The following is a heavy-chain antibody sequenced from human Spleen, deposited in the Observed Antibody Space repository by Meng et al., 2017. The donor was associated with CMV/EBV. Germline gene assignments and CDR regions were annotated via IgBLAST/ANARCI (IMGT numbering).Heavy chain of an antibody. D-gene: IGHD4-11*01. J-gene: IGHJ4*02. CDR2: INPNSGGT. Sequence: ASVKVSCKASGYTFTSYGISWVRQAPGQGLEWMGWINPNSGGTNYAQKFQGRVTMTRDTSITTAYMELSSLRSEDTAVYYCARGTTVTYGYWGQGTLVTVSS. CDR1: GYTFTSYG. CDR3: ARGTTVTYGY. V-gene: IGHV1-2*02.